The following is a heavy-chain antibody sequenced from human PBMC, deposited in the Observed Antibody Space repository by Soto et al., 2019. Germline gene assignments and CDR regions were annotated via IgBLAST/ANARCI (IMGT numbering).Heavy chain of an antibody. CDR1: GSPLSSYS. V-gene: IGHV1-69*01. CDR2: IIPIYGSP. Sequence: QVQLVQSGAEVKWPGSSVRVSCKAYGSPLSSYSISWVRQAPGQGLEWMGGIIPIYGSPNYAKNFQGRVTISADEYTNTAYMEVSSLRFDDTAVFYCARAGRASADSWFDSWGQGTLVTVSS. CDR3: ARAGRASADSWFDS. D-gene: IGHD2-2*01. J-gene: IGHJ5*01.